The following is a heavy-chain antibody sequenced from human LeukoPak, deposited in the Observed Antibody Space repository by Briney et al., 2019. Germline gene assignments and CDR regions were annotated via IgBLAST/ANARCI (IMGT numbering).Heavy chain of an antibody. Sequence: ASVKGSCKASGYTFTSYDINWLRQATGQGLEWMGWMNPNSGNTGYAQKFQGRVTMTRNTSISTAYMELSSLRSEDTAVYYCARGKYSYGYRRYYFDYWGQGTLVTVSS. CDR2: MNPNSGNT. CDR3: ARGKYSYGYRRYYFDY. CDR1: GYTFTSYD. V-gene: IGHV1-8*01. D-gene: IGHD5-18*01. J-gene: IGHJ4*02.